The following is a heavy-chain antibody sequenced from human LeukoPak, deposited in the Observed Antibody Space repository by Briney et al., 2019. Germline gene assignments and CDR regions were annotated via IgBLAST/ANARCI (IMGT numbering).Heavy chain of an antibody. CDR3: VRDFAGADDY. Sequence: GGSLRLSCAVSGFIVSDKHMAWVRQAPGKGLKWASVINSGGDTNYADSVKGRFTISRDNANNMLYLQMNSLRVEDTGLYYCVRDFAGADDYWGQGILVTVSS. D-gene: IGHD3-16*01. V-gene: IGHV3-66*01. J-gene: IGHJ4*02. CDR1: GFIVSDKH. CDR2: INSGGDT.